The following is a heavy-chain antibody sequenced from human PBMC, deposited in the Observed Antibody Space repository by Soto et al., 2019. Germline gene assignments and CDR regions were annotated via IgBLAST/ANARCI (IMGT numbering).Heavy chain of an antibody. CDR2: ISYDGSNK. V-gene: IGHV3-30*03. D-gene: IGHD3-10*01. CDR3: VGGQYYFDY. CDR1: GFPFTTYG. J-gene: IGHJ4*02. Sequence: QVQLVESGGGVVQPGRSLRLSCAASGFPFTTYGMHWVREGPGKGLEWVAVISYDGSNKYYADSVKGRFTISRDNSKNALCRQMNGLRPEDTAVYYCVGGQYYFDYRGQGTLVTVSS.